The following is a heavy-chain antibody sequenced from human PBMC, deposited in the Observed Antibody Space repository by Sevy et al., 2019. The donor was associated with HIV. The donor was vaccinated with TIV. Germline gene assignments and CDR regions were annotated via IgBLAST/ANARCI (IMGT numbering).Heavy chain of an antibody. J-gene: IGHJ5*02. CDR1: GFSFSGSD. D-gene: IGHD2-21*01. V-gene: IGHV3-13*01. Sequence: GGSLRLSCAGYGFSFSGSDMHWVRQPTGKGLEWISSIGTLGDTFYADSVKGRFTISRDIAKSSLYLEMISLGAGDTALYYCVRGLQTHCDRTACPLDHWGQGTLVTVSS. CDR3: VRGLQTHCDRTACPLDH. CDR2: IGTLGDT.